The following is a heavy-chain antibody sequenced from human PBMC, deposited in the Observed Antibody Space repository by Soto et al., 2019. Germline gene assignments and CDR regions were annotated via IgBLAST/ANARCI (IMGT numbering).Heavy chain of an antibody. Sequence: PGRSLRLSCAASGFTFSTYGMHWVRQAPGKGLEWVAAMSYDGTKQYYVDSVKGRFTISRDNSRNTLFLQLNSLRDEDTAVYYCAKEYGSTWIDHWGQGTPVTVSS. CDR3: AKEYGSTWIDH. D-gene: IGHD6-13*01. CDR1: GFTFSTYG. V-gene: IGHV3-30*18. J-gene: IGHJ4*02. CDR2: MSYDGTKQ.